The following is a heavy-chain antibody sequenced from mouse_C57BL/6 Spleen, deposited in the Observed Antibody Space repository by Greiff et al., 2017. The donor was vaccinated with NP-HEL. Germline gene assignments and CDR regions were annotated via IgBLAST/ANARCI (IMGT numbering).Heavy chain of an antibody. CDR1: GFSLTSYG. Sequence: VQGVESGPGLVQPSQSLSITCTVSGFSLTSYGVHWVRQSPGKGLEWLGVIWSGGSTDYNAAFISRLSISKDNSKSQVFFKMNSLQADDTAIYYCARYGNYSYYAMDYWGQGTSVTVSS. CDR2: IWSGGST. V-gene: IGHV2-2*01. D-gene: IGHD2-1*01. J-gene: IGHJ4*01. CDR3: ARYGNYSYYAMDY.